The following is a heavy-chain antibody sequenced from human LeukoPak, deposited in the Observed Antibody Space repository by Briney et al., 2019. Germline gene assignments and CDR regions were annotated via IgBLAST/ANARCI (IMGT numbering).Heavy chain of an antibody. V-gene: IGHV5-51*07. CDR3: CIVVVPATMGPNWFDP. CDR1: GNSITSYM. Sequence: GELLHTSAAASGNSITSYMNCGVHPIREEGEECLGIIFPGAVDIRYSPSFQARVTISADKSISTAYLQWICLKASDTAMYYWCIVVVPATMGPNWFDPWGQGTLVTVSS. CDR2: IFPGAVDI. D-gene: IGHD2-2*01. J-gene: IGHJ5*02.